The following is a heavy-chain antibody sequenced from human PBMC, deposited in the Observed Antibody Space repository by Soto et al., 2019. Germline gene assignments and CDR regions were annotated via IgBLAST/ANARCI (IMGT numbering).Heavy chain of an antibody. V-gene: IGHV3-30-3*01. J-gene: IGHJ4*02. D-gene: IGHD1-26*01. CDR1: GFTFSDYY. CDR3: AREGWELLSPDY. Sequence: GGSLRLSCAASGFTFSDYYMSWIRQAPGKGLEWVAVISYDGSNKYYADSVKGRFTISRDNSKNTLYLQMNSLRAEDTAVYYCAREGWELLSPDYWGQGTLVTVSS. CDR2: ISYDGSNK.